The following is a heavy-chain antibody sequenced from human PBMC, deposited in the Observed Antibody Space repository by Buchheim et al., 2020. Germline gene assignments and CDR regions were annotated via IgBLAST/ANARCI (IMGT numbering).Heavy chain of an antibody. V-gene: IGHV3-30*03. CDR1: GFTFSSYG. J-gene: IGHJ4*02. Sequence: QVQLVESGGGVVQPGRSLRLSCAASGFTFSSYGMHWVRQAPGKGLEWVAVISYDGSNKYYADSVKGRFTISRDNSKNTLYLQMNSLRAEDTAVYYCATSVVPAAPFDYWGQGTL. D-gene: IGHD2-2*01. CDR2: ISYDGSNK. CDR3: ATSVVPAAPFDY.